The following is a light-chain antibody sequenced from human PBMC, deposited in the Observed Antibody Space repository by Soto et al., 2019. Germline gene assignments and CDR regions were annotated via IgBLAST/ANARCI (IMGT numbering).Light chain of an antibody. CDR2: NAS. V-gene: IGKV1-5*03. J-gene: IGKJ1*01. CDR3: PHSKCYSKP. Sequence: IQVKLSAVAVSVHVRDRVTITCRASQTISSWLAWYQHKPGKAPKLLIYNASTLKSGVPSRFSGSGSGTEFTLTIISLQPDDFITYYCPHSKCYSKPFGQLANV. CDR1: QTISSW.